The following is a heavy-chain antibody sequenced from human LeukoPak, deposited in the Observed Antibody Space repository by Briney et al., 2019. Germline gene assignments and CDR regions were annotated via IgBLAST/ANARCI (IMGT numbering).Heavy chain of an antibody. J-gene: IGHJ4*02. CDR3: ARAGAMVDLGRLDY. D-gene: IGHD5-18*01. CDR2: IYYSGST. V-gene: IGHV4-59*01. CDR1: GGSISSDY. Sequence: SETLSLTWTVSGGSISSDYWSWIRQPPGKGLEWIGYIYYSGSTNYNPSLKSRVTISVDTSKNQFSLKLSSVTAADTAVYYCARAGAMVDLGRLDYWGQGTLVTVSS.